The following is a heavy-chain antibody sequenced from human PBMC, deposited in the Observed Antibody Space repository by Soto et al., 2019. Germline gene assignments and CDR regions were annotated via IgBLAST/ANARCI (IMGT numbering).Heavy chain of an antibody. CDR1: GYSFSSYW. V-gene: IGHV5-51*01. Sequence: PGDSLKISYQSSGYSFSSYWIVWVRQMPGKGLEWMGIIYPNDSKFKYNPSVQGQVTMSVDKSISNAYLQWSILRASDTALPFCARGNISNWFGPWGQGTPVTVSS. J-gene: IGHJ5*02. CDR3: ARGNISNWFGP. CDR2: IYPNDSKF.